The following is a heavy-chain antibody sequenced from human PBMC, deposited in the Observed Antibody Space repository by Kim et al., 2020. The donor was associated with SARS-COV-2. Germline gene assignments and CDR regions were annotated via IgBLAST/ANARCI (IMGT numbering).Heavy chain of an antibody. CDR1: GGSFSGYY. D-gene: IGHD3-10*01. CDR2: INHSGST. CDR3: ARSVDRGKPNWFEP. V-gene: IGHV4-34*01. J-gene: IGHJ5*02. Sequence: SETLSLTCAVYGGSFSGYYWSWIRQPPGKGLEWIGEINHSGSTNYNPSLKSRVTISVDTSKNQFSLKLSSVTAADTAVYYCARSVDRGKPNWFEPLGQG.